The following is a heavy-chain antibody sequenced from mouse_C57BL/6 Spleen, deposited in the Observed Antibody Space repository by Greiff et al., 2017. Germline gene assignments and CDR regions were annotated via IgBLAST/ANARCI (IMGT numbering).Heavy chain of an antibody. Sequence: QVQLQQPGAELVRPGSSVKLSCKASGYTFTSYWMHWVKQRPIQGLEWICNIDPSDSETHYNQKFKDKATLTVDKSSSTAYMQLSSLTSEDSAVYYSARGGPYDGYPLAMDYWGQGTSVTVSS. J-gene: IGHJ4*01. CDR2: IDPSDSET. V-gene: IGHV1-52*01. CDR1: GYTFTSYW. D-gene: IGHD2-3*01. CDR3: ARGGPYDGYPLAMDY.